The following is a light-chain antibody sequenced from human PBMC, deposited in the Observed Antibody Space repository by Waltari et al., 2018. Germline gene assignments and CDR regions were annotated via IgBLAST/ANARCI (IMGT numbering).Light chain of an antibody. V-gene: IGKV3-20*01. J-gene: IGKJ1*01. CDR3: QEYRSLPST. CDR1: QIVVEY. CDR2: HAS. Sequence: SCRARQIVVEYLAWYRQRPGQAPMLLIYHASIRATGSPDMFSGSGSETDFSLTISRLDPEGYAVYYCQEYRSLPSTFGQGTKVEVK.